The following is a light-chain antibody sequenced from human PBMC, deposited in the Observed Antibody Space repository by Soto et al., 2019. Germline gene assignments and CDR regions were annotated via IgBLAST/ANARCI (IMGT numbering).Light chain of an antibody. CDR1: SSNIGSNH. CDR2: RSD. CDR3: SARDDSLSGVV. J-gene: IGLJ2*01. Sequence: QSVLTKPPSTSGTPGQRVTISCSGSSSNIGSNHVHWYQQFPGMAPKLLMYRSDQRPTGVPDRFSGSKSGTSASLAISGLRSDDEADYYCSARDDSLSGVVFGGGTKLTVL. V-gene: IGLV1-47*01.